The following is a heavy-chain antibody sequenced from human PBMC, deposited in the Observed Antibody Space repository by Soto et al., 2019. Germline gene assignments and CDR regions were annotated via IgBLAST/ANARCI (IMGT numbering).Heavy chain of an antibody. CDR2: IYYSGST. J-gene: IGHJ6*02. CDR1: GYSITSTSYY. Sequence: SENMSLTCTSGGYSITSTSYYSAWIRQPPGKGLEWIGSIYYSGSTYYNPSLKSRVTISVDTSKNQFSLKLSSVTAADTAVYYCARLMGARSVAAANGMDVWGEGTTVT. CDR3: ARLMGARSVAAANGMDV. D-gene: IGHD6-13*01. V-gene: IGHV4-39*01.